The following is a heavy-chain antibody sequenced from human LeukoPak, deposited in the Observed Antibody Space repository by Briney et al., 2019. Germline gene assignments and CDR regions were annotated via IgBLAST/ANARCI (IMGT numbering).Heavy chain of an antibody. CDR3: ARLDQNWNYYFDY. CDR2: ISSSSSYT. Sequence: GESLKISCAASGFTFSDYYMSWIRQAPGKGLEWVSYISSSSSYTNYADSVKGRFTISRDNAKNSLYLQMNSLRAKDTAVYYCARLDQNWNYYFDYWGQGTLVTVSS. CDR1: GFTFSDYY. J-gene: IGHJ4*02. V-gene: IGHV3-11*06. D-gene: IGHD1-7*01.